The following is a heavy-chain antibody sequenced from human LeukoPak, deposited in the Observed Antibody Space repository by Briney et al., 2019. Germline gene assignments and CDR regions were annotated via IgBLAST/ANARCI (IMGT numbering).Heavy chain of an antibody. CDR3: ARDFRGSVDAFDI. Sequence: SETLSLTCTVSGGSISDYYWNWMRQPPGKGLEWIGYIYYSGRTNYNPSLKSRVSISIDTSKNQFSLKLSSVTAADTAVYYCARDFRGSVDAFDIWGQGTMVAVSS. V-gene: IGHV4-59*01. CDR1: GGSISDYY. J-gene: IGHJ3*02. CDR2: IYYSGRT.